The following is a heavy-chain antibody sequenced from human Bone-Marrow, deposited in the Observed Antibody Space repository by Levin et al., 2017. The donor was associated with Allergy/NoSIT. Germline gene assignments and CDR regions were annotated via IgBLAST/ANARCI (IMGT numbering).Heavy chain of an antibody. D-gene: IGHD6-19*01. CDR3: AKGAGWVGGAVALI. V-gene: IGHV3-23*01. CDR1: GFTFNSYA. CDR2: ISGSGSST. Sequence: GESLKISCAASGFTFNSYALSWVRQAPGKGLEWVSAISGSGSSTYYADSVKGRFTISRDNSKTTLYLQMNSLRAEDTAVYYCAKGAGWVGGAVALIWGQGTLVTVSS. J-gene: IGHJ4*02.